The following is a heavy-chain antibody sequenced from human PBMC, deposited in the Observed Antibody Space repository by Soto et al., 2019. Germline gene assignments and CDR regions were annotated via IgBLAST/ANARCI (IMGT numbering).Heavy chain of an antibody. D-gene: IGHD1-26*01. CDR3: AKDSNVGAWQPDYFDF. CDR2: ISGSGGVT. V-gene: IGHV3-23*01. CDR1: GFSFSKYA. J-gene: IGHJ4*02. Sequence: GGSLRLSCAASGFSFSKYAMNWVRQAPGKGLEWVSTISGSGGVTYYADSVKGRFTISRDNSKDTFYLEMHSLRAEDAAVYYCAKDSNVGAWQPDYFDFWGQGTLVTVSS.